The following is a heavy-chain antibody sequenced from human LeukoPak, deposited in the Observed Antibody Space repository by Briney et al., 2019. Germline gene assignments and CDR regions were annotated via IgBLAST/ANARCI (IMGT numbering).Heavy chain of an antibody. CDR3: ARIKSTLTNDAFDT. J-gene: IGHJ3*02. CDR2: ISTDGSGT. CDR1: GFTFSSYW. D-gene: IGHD4-17*01. Sequence: GGSLRLSCAASGFTFSSYWIHWVRQAPGKGLVRVSRISTDGSGTTYADSVKGRFTISRDNAKNTLYLQMNSLRAEDTAVYYCARIKSTLTNDAFDTWGQGTMVTVSS. V-gene: IGHV3-74*01.